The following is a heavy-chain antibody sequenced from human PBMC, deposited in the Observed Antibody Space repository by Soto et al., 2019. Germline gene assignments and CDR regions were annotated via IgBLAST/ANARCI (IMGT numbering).Heavy chain of an antibody. Sequence: LSLTCTVSGDSITSGDYYWSWVRQPPGKGLEWIGYIFYSGSTYYKASLKSRVTISLDMSRNQFSLKLTSVTAADTAVYYCARAEVAVAGSGWFDAWGHGTLVTVSS. J-gene: IGHJ5*01. D-gene: IGHD6-19*01. CDR1: GDSITSGDYY. V-gene: IGHV4-30-4*01. CDR3: ARAEVAVAGSGWFDA. CDR2: IFYSGST.